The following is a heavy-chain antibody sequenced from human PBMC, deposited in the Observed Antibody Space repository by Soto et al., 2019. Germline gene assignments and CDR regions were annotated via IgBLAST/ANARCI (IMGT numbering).Heavy chain of an antibody. V-gene: IGHV3-23*01. J-gene: IGHJ3*01. CDR1: GFTFSNYA. CDR2: ISGSGGST. CDR3: DHPRSYGVFDAYHF. Sequence: LRLSCAASGFTFSNYAMTWVRQAPGQGLQWVSVISGSGGSTSYADSVKGRFSISSDNSKNTLYLQMNILRTEDTADCYCDHPRSYGVFDAYHFWGQGGIGTV. D-gene: IGHD4-17*01.